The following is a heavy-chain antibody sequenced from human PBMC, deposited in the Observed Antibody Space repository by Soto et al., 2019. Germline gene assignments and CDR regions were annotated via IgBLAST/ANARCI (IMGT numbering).Heavy chain of an antibody. D-gene: IGHD6-13*01. Sequence: QITLKESGPTLVKPTQTLTLTCTFSGFSLSTSGVSVGWIRQPPGKALEWLALIYWDDDKRYSPSLKSRLTITKDTSKNQVVLTMTNINPVDTATYYCAHRLGAATGTPFDYWGQGTLVTVSS. CDR2: IYWDDDK. CDR3: AHRLGAATGTPFDY. J-gene: IGHJ4*02. CDR1: GFSLSTSGVS. V-gene: IGHV2-5*02.